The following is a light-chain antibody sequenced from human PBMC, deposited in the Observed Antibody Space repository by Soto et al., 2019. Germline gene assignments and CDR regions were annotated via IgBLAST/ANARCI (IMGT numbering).Light chain of an antibody. Sequence: EIVMTQSPATLSVSPGERATLSCRASQSVRSNLAWYQQKPGQAPRLLIYGVSSRPTGIPDRFSGSGSGTDFTLTISRLEPEDFAVYYCEQYGSSPRTFGQGTKVDIK. CDR2: GVS. CDR1: QSVRSN. V-gene: IGKV3-20*01. CDR3: EQYGSSPRT. J-gene: IGKJ1*01.